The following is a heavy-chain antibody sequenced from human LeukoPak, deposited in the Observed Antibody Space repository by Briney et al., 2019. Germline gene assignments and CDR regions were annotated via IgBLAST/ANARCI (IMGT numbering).Heavy chain of an antibody. CDR2: IKQDGSEK. CDR1: GFTFSSYW. Sequence: QPGGSLRLSCAASGFTFSSYWMSWVRQAPGKGLEWVANIKQDGSEKYYVDSVKGRFTISRDNAKNSLYLQMNSLRAEDTAVYYCARVGYYDSSGYANFQHWGQGTLVTVSS. D-gene: IGHD3-22*01. J-gene: IGHJ1*01. V-gene: IGHV3-7*01. CDR3: ARVGYYDSSGYANFQH.